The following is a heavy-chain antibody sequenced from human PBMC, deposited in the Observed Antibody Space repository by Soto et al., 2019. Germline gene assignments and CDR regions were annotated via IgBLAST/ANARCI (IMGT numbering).Heavy chain of an antibody. D-gene: IGHD3-3*01. V-gene: IGHV3-48*02. J-gene: IGHJ4*02. Sequence: EVQLVESGGGLVQPGGSLRLSCAASGFTFSSYSMNWVRQAPGKGLEWVSYISSSSSTIYYADSVKGRFTISRDNAKNSLYLQMNSLRDEDTAVYYFAREGVFWSGYPFDSWGQGTLVTVSS. CDR1: GFTFSSYS. CDR3: AREGVFWSGYPFDS. CDR2: ISSSSSTI.